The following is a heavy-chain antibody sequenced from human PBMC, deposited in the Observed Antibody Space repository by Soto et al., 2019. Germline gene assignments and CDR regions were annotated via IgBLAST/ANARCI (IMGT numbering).Heavy chain of an antibody. V-gene: IGHV1-46*01. Sequence: GASVKVSCKASGYTFTSYYMHWVRQAPGQGLEWMGIINPSGGSTSYAQKFQGRVTMTRDTSTSTVYMELSSLRSEDTAGYYCAREGGSGYDFGPFDYWGQGTLVTVSS. J-gene: IGHJ4*02. CDR3: AREGGSGYDFGPFDY. CDR2: INPSGGST. D-gene: IGHD5-12*01. CDR1: GYTFTSYY.